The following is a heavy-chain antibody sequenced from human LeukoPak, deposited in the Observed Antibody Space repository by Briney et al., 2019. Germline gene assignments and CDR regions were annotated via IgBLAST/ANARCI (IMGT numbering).Heavy chain of an antibody. J-gene: IGHJ4*02. CDR1: GFTFSSYW. V-gene: IGHV3-7*01. D-gene: IGHD5-12*01. Sequence: GGSLRLSCAASGFTFSSYWMSWVRQAPGKGLEWVANIKQDGSEKYYVDSVKGRFTISRDNAKNSLYLQMNSLRAEDTAVYYCARVRGYSGYDVLFDYWGQGTLVTVSS. CDR2: IKQDGSEK. CDR3: ARVRGYSGYDVLFDY.